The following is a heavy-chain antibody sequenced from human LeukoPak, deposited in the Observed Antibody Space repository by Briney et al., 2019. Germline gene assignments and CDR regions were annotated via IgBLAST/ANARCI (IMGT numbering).Heavy chain of an antibody. CDR3: VSRGCPAKACFEASLRCFDP. CDR1: GLTFSRYW. Sequence: PGGSLRLSCAASGLTFSRYWLTWVRQAPGKGLEWVANINQDGSEENYVDSVRGRFTISRDNAKNSLHLQMNNLRNEDTAVYHCVSRGCPAKACFEASLRCFDPRGRGTRVTVSS. D-gene: IGHD6-25*01. CDR2: INQDGSEE. V-gene: IGHV3-7*03. J-gene: IGHJ5*02.